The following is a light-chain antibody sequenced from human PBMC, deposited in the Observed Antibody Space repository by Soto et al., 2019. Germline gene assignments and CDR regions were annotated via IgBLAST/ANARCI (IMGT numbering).Light chain of an antibody. J-gene: IGKJ4*01. CDR2: GTY. CDR1: QTIGRTY. V-gene: IGKV3-20*01. CDR3: QQYASSPVLT. Sequence: EIVLTRSPGTLSLSPGETATLSCRASQTIGRTYLAWYQQKPGQAPRLLIFGTYSRATGIPDRFSGIVSGTDFTLSISRLESEVFAVYSCQQYASSPVLTCRGGTKVEIK.